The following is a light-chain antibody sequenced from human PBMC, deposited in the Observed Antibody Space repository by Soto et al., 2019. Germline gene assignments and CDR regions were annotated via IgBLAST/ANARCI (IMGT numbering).Light chain of an antibody. CDR2: DVS. CDR1: SSDVGAYNY. J-gene: IGLJ1*01. Sequence: QSALTQPASVSGSPGQSITISCAGTSSDVGAYNYDSWYQQHHPGEAPKLIIYDVSHRPSGVSNRFSGSKSGNTASLTISGLQTEDEADYYCSSYTSATTYVFGTGPKVTVL. CDR3: SSYTSATTYV. V-gene: IGLV2-14*03.